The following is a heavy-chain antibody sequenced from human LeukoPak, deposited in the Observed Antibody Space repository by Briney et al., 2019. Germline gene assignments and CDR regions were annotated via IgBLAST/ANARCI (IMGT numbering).Heavy chain of an antibody. CDR1: GFTFSSYS. CDR2: ISSSSSTI. D-gene: IGHD3-22*01. CDR3: ARDGYYYDTVAFDI. Sequence: GGSLRLSCAASGFTFSSYSMNWVRQAPGKGLEWVSYISSSSSTIYYADSVKGRFTISRDNAKNSLYLQMNSLRAEDTAVYYCARDGYYYDTVAFDIWGQGTMVTVSS. J-gene: IGHJ3*02. V-gene: IGHV3-48*01.